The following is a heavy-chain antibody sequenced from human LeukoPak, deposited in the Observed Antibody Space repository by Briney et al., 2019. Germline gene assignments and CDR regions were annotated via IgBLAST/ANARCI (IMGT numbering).Heavy chain of an antibody. Sequence: SETLSLTCTVSGGSISSYYWSWIRQPAGKGLEWIGRTYTSGSTNYNPSLKSRVTMSVDTSKNQFSLKLSSVTAADTAVYYCARVVDYGSGSYYEYYFDYWGQGTLVTVSS. CDR2: TYTSGST. V-gene: IGHV4-4*07. CDR1: GGSISSYY. J-gene: IGHJ4*02. CDR3: ARVVDYGSGSYYEYYFDY. D-gene: IGHD3-10*01.